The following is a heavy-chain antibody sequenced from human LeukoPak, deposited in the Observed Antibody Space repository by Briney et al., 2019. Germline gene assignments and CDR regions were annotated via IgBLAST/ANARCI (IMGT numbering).Heavy chain of an antibody. Sequence: PSETLSLTCTVSGGSISSGGYYWSWIRQPPGKGLEWIGYIYHSGSTYYNPSLKSRVTISVDRSKNQFSLKLSSVTAADTAVYYCARDVARRVVPAAMYYFDYWGQGTLVTVSS. CDR3: ARDVARRVVPAAMYYFDY. V-gene: IGHV4-30-2*01. CDR2: IYHSGST. CDR1: GGSISSGGYY. D-gene: IGHD2-2*01. J-gene: IGHJ4*02.